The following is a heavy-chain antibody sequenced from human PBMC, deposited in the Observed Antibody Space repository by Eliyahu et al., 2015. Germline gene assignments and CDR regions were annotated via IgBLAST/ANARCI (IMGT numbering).Heavy chain of an antibody. CDR2: INHSGST. D-gene: IGHD6-13*01. V-gene: IGHV4-34*01. CDR1: GGSFXGYY. J-gene: IGHJ6*03. Sequence: QVQLQQWGAGLLKPSETLSLTCAVYGGSFXGYYWSWIRQPPGKGLEWIGEINHSGSTNYNPSLKSRVTISVDTSKNQFSLKVSSVTAADTAVYYCARVRTGAAADYYYYMDVWGKGTTVTVSS. CDR3: ARVRTGAAADYYYYMDV.